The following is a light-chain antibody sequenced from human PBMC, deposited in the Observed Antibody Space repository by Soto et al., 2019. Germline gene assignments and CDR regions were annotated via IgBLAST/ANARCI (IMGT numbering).Light chain of an antibody. CDR2: WAS. V-gene: IGKV4-1*01. Sequence: DIVMTQSPDSLAVSLGERATINCKSSQSVLYSSNNKNYLAWYQQKPGQPPKLLIYWASTRESGVPDRFSGSGSGTDFTITISSRQAEDVAVYYCQQYYSTPPTFGGGTKVEIK. CDR1: QSVLYSSNNKNY. J-gene: IGKJ4*01. CDR3: QQYYSTPPT.